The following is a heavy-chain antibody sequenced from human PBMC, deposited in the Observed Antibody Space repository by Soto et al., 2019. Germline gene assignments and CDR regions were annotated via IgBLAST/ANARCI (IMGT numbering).Heavy chain of an antibody. D-gene: IGHD5-18*01. V-gene: IGHV3-74*01. CDR1: GFTFSNYW. J-gene: IGHJ4*02. CDR2: INSDGSST. Sequence: PVGSLRLSCASSGFTFSNYWMHWVRQAPGEGLVWVSRINSDGSSTIYADSVKGRFTTSRDNAKNTLYLQMNSLRAEDTAVYYCARGAMDYWGQGTLATVSS. CDR3: ARGAMDY.